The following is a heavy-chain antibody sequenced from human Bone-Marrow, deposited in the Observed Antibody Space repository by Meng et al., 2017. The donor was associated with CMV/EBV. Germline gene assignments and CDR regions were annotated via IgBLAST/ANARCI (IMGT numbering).Heavy chain of an antibody. V-gene: IGHV3-7*01. CDR1: GFTFSGYW. CDR2: IKYDGSEI. Sequence: SCAASGFTFSGYWMSWVRQPPGKGLEWVANIKYDGSEIDYVDSVEGRFTTSRDNAKNSLYLQMNSLRVEDTAVYYCARGTLRRSDSWGQGTLVTVSS. J-gene: IGHJ4*02. D-gene: IGHD3-3*01. CDR3: ARGTLRRSDS.